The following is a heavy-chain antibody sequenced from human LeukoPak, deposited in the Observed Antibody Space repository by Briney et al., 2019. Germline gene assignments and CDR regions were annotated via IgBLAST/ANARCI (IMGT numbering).Heavy chain of an antibody. J-gene: IGHJ5*02. V-gene: IGHV1-2*07. CDR3: VTATVTHTRDP. CDR2: LNPYTGAT. D-gene: IGHD4-17*01. Sequence: ASVKVSCQPSGYTFSDFYLHWVRQAPGQGLEWMGWLNPYTGATITAHRFQGRVTLTWDTSIATGFMELTSLRSDDTAVYYCVTATVTHTRDPWGQGTLVTVSS. CDR1: GYTFSDFY.